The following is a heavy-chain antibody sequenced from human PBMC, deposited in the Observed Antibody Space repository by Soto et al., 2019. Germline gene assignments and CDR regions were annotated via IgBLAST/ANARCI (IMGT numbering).Heavy chain of an antibody. Sequence: QVQLQQWGAGLLKPSETLSLTCAVYGGSFRGYDWGWVRQSPGKGLEWIGEINYDGTTRYNPSLKRRVTISLDTSKNQFSLKVTSVTAADTAVYYCARGVPGYWGQGTLVTVSS. CDR1: GGSFRGYD. D-gene: IGHD7-27*01. J-gene: IGHJ4*02. V-gene: IGHV4-34*01. CDR3: ARGVPGY. CDR2: INYDGTT.